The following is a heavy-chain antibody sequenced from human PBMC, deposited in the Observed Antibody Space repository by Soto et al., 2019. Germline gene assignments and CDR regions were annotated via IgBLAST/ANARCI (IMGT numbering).Heavy chain of an antibody. V-gene: IGHV3-30*18. D-gene: IGHD3-9*01. J-gene: IGHJ4*02. Sequence: GGSLRLSCAASGFTFSSYGMHWVRQAPGKGLEWVTVISHDGSNKYYADSVKGRFTISRDNSKNTLYLQMNSLRAEDTAVYYCAKDYDILTGPIDYWGQGTLVTVSS. CDR1: GFTFSSYG. CDR3: AKDYDILTGPIDY. CDR2: ISHDGSNK.